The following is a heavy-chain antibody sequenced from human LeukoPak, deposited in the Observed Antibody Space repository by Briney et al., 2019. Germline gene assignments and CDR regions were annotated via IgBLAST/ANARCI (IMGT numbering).Heavy chain of an antibody. J-gene: IGHJ4*02. CDR1: GFTFSSYS. CDR3: ARDLPYGSERENDY. D-gene: IGHD3-10*01. CDR2: ISSSSSYI. V-gene: IGHV3-21*01. Sequence: GGSLRLSCAASGFTFSSYSMNWVRQAPGKGLEWVSSISSSSSYIYYADSVKGRFTISRDNAKNSLYLQVNSLRAEDTAVYYCARDLPYGSERENDYWGQGTLVTVSS.